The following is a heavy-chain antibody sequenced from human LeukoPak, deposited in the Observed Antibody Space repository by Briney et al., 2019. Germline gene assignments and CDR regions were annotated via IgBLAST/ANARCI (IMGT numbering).Heavy chain of an antibody. D-gene: IGHD5-18*01. CDR2: IYSGGST. CDR3: ARVLGYSDDAFDI. J-gene: IGHJ3*02. V-gene: IGHV3-66*01. CDR1: GFTVSSNY. Sequence: GGSLRLSCAASGFTVSSNYMSWVRQAPGKGLEWVSVIYSGGSTYYADSVKGRFTISRDNSKNTLYLQMNSLRAEDTAVYYCARVLGYSDDAFDIWGQGTIVTVSS.